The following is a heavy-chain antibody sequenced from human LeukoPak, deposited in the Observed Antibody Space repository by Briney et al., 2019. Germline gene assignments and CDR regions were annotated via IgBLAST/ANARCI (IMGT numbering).Heavy chain of an antibody. V-gene: IGHV3-23*01. CDR2: ISGSGGST. J-gene: IGHJ4*02. CDR3: AKDPNTYYYGSGINFDY. Sequence: PGGSLRLSCGASGFTFSSYAMSWVRQAPGKGLEWVSAISGSGGSTYYADSVKGRFTISRDNSKNTLYLQMNSLRAEDTAVYYCAKDPNTYYYGSGINFDYWGQGTLVTVSS. CDR1: GFTFSSYA. D-gene: IGHD3-10*01.